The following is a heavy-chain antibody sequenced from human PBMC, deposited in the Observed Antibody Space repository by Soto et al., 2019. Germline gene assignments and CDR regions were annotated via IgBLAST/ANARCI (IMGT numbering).Heavy chain of an antibody. J-gene: IGHJ6*02. CDR3: GRGQTAIDV. D-gene: IGHD5-18*01. CDR2: IYYSGST. CDR1: GGTITRGDHF. Sequence: GPGPRRASETLSLTCSVSGGTITRGDHFWSWVRQSPGKGLEWLGYIYYSGSTYYNPSLKGRVMMTIDTSKHQFSLNLSSVTAADTAVFYCGRGQTAIDVWGQGTTVTVSS. V-gene: IGHV4-30-4*01.